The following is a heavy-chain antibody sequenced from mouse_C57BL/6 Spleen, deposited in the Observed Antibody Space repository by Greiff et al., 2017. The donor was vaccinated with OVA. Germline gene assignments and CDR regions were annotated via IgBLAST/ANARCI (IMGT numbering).Heavy chain of an antibody. CDR2: INPSTGGT. J-gene: IGHJ2*01. V-gene: IGHV1-42*01. CDR1: GYSFTGYY. CDR3: ARGGLGYFDY. Sequence: FQLQQPGPELVKPGASVKISCKASGYSFTGYYMNWVKQSPEKSLEWIGEINPSTGGTTYNQKFKAKATLTVDKSSSTAYMQLKSLTSDDSAVYYCARGGLGYFDYWGQGTTLTVSS.